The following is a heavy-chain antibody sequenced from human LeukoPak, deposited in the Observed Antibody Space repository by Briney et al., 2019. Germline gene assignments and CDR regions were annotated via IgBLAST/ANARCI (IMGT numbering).Heavy chain of an antibody. V-gene: IGHV1-69*01. CDR1: GGTFSSYA. J-gene: IGHJ6*02. CDR3: ARGSGFLAHYYGMDV. Sequence: ASVKVSCKASGGTFSSYAISWVRQPPGQGLEWMGGIIPIFGTANYAQKFQGRVTITADESTSTAYMELSSLRSEDTAVYYCARGSGFLAHYYGMDVWGQGTTVTVSS. D-gene: IGHD3-10*01. CDR2: IIPIFGTA.